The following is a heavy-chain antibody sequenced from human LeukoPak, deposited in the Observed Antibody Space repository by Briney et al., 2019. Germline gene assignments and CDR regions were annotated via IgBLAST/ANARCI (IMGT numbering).Heavy chain of an antibody. Sequence: GASVKVSCKASGYTFTNYAMHWVRQAPGQRLEWMGWINAGNGNTKYSQEVQGRVTMTRDTSISTAYMELSRLRSDDTAVYYCARVRDQDSSGWSLFDYWGQGTLVTVSS. D-gene: IGHD6-19*01. CDR1: GYTFTNYA. CDR3: ARVRDQDSSGWSLFDY. J-gene: IGHJ4*02. V-gene: IGHV1-3*01. CDR2: INAGNGNT.